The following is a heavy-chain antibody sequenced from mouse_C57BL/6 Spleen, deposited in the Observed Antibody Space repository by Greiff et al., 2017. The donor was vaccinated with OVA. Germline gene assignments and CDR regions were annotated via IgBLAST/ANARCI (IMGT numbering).Heavy chain of an antibody. Sequence: QVQLQQSGAELVKPGASVKLSCKASGYTFTSYWMHWVKQRPGQGLEWIGYINPSSGYTKYNQKFKDKATLTADKSSSTAYMQLSSLAYEDAAVYYCARGGRSPAGFAYWGQGTLVTVSA. CDR3: ARGGRSPAGFAY. J-gene: IGHJ3*01. CDR1: GYTFTSYW. D-gene: IGHD1-1*01. V-gene: IGHV1-7*01. CDR2: INPSSGYT.